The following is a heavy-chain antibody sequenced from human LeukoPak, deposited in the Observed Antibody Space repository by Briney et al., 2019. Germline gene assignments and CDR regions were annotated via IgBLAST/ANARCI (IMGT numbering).Heavy chain of an antibody. CDR1: GGSISSAGYY. CDR3: ARAGHYYDSSGYGQFDY. CDR2: IYYSGST. Sequence: SETLSLTCTVSGGSISSAGYYWSWICQHPGKGLEWIGYIYYSGSTYYNPSLKSRVTISVDTSKNQFSLKLSSVTAADTAVYYCARAGHYYDSSGYGQFDYWGQGTLVTVSS. D-gene: IGHD3-22*01. J-gene: IGHJ4*02. V-gene: IGHV4-31*03.